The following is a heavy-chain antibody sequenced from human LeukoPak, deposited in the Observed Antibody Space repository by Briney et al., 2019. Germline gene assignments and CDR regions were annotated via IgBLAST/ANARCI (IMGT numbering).Heavy chain of an antibody. CDR1: GYTFTGYY. J-gene: IGHJ5*02. D-gene: IGHD3-22*01. Sequence: ASVKVSCKASGYTFTGYYMHWVRQAPGQGLDWMGRSNPNSGGTHYQQKFQGRGTITRDTYISTAYMELSRLRSDDTAVYYCTQYYYDSSGLRWFDPWGQGTLVTVSS. V-gene: IGHV1-2*06. CDR2: SNPNSGGT. CDR3: TQYYYDSSGLRWFDP.